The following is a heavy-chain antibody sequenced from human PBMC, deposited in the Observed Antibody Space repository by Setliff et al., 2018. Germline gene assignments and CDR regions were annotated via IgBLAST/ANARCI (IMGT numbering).Heavy chain of an antibody. CDR3: ARAGLAAAGRKGVFDH. Sequence: ASVKVSCKASGYTFTSYGISWVRQAPGQGLEWMGWISAYNGNTNYAQKLQGRVTMTTDTSTSTAYMELRSLRSDDTAGYYCARAGLAAAGRKGVFDHWGQGTLVTVSS. CDR1: GYTFTSYG. CDR2: ISAYNGNT. V-gene: IGHV1-18*01. J-gene: IGHJ4*02. D-gene: IGHD6-25*01.